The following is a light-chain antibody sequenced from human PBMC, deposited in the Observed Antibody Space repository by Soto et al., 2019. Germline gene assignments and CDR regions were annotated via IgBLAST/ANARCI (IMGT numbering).Light chain of an antibody. Sequence: ESVLTQSPGTLSLSPGERATLSCRASQSVISSYSAWYQQKPGQAPRLLIYGASSRATGIPDRFNGSGAGTDFTLTISRLEPEDFAVYYCQQYGRSPRWTFGQGTKVEIK. V-gene: IGKV3-20*01. CDR1: QSVISSY. CDR2: GAS. CDR3: QQYGRSPRWT. J-gene: IGKJ1*01.